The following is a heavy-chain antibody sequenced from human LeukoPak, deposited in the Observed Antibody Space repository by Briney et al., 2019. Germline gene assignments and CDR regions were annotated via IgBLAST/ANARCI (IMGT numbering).Heavy chain of an antibody. V-gene: IGHV4-38-2*02. Sequence: SETLSLTCTVSGYSISSGYYWGLIRQPPGKGLEWFWSIYHSGSTYYKPSLKSRVTISVDTSKNQFSLKLSSVTAADTAVYYWARVNQYCSGGSCHFDYWGQGTLVTVSS. CDR3: ARVNQYCSGGSCHFDY. CDR2: IYHSGST. CDR1: GYSISSGYY. J-gene: IGHJ4*02. D-gene: IGHD2-15*01.